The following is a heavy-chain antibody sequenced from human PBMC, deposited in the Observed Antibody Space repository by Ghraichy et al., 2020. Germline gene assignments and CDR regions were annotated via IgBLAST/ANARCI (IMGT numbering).Heavy chain of an antibody. D-gene: IGHD3-16*02. V-gene: IGHV3-9*01. CDR3: AKTRFGGVIASLDY. CDR2: ISWNSGSI. CDR1: GFTFDDYA. Sequence: GGSLRLSCAASGFTFDDYAMHWVRQAPGKGLEWVSGISWNSGSIGYADSVKGRFTISRDNAKNSLYLQMNSLRAEDTALYYCAKTRFGGVIASLDYWGQGTLVTVSS. J-gene: IGHJ4*02.